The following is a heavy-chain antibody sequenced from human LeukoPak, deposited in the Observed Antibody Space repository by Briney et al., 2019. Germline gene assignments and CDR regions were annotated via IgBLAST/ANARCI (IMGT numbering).Heavy chain of an antibody. Sequence: GGSLRLSCAASGFSFSSYWMSWVRQAPGKGLEWVANIKQDGSEKYFVDSVKGRFTISRDNAKNSLYLQMNSLRAEDTAVYYCARPAPSITVAGGAFDIWGQGTMVTVSS. D-gene: IGHD6-19*01. V-gene: IGHV3-7*01. J-gene: IGHJ3*02. CDR3: ARPAPSITVAGGAFDI. CDR2: IKQDGSEK. CDR1: GFSFSSYW.